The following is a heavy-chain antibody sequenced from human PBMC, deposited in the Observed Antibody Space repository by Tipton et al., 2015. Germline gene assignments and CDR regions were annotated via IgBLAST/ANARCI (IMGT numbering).Heavy chain of an antibody. D-gene: IGHD3-22*01. Sequence: QLVQSGGGVVQPGRSLRLSCAASGFTFSIYGMHWVRQAPGKGLEWVAVISYDGSNKYYADSVRGRFTISRDNSKNTLYLQMNSLRAEDTAVFYCSKTYYDSRGYLVGLDYWGQGTLVTVSS. CDR3: SKTYYDSRGYLVGLDY. CDR1: GFTFSIYG. V-gene: IGHV3-30*18. CDR2: ISYDGSNK. J-gene: IGHJ4*02.